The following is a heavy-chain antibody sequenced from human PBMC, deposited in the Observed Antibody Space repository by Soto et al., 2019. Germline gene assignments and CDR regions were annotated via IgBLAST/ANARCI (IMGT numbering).Heavy chain of an antibody. J-gene: IGHJ6*02. CDR3: AREGAYDFWSGYQGYYYGMDV. Sequence: GASVKVSCKASGYTFTSYYMHWVRQAPGQGLEWMGIINPSGGSTSYAQKFQGRVTMTRDKSTSTVYMELSSLRSEDTAVYYCAREGAYDFWSGYQGYYYGMDVWGQGTTVTVSS. CDR1: GYTFTSYY. D-gene: IGHD3-3*01. V-gene: IGHV1-46*01. CDR2: INPSGGST.